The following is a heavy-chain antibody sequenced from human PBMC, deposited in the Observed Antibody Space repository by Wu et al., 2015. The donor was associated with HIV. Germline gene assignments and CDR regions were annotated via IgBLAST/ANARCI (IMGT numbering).Heavy chain of an antibody. D-gene: IGHD3-22*01. V-gene: IGHV1-69*12. CDR3: ARALSTHYYDSSGYLDY. Sequence: QVQLVQSGAEVKKPGSSVKVSVQGFWRHLQQLCYQRGCDDGPWNEGLSGVGGITPYSLVQTNYAQKFQGRVTITADESTSTAYMELSSLRSEDTAVYYCARALSTHYYDSSGYLDYWGQGTLVTVSS. CDR2: ITPYSLVQT. J-gene: IGHJ4*02. CDR1: RHLQQLC.